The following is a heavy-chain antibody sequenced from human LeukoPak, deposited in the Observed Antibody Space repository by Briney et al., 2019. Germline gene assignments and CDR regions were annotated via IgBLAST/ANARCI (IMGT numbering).Heavy chain of an antibody. D-gene: IGHD3-3*01. CDR2: INPGGSSI. CDR1: GFTFSSYW. Sequence: GGSLRLSCAASGFTFSSYWMHWVRQVPGKGLVWVARINPGGSSITYADSVKGRFTISRDNAKNTLYLQMDSLRAEDTGVYYCAKRRLTIFGVVAKYYFDYWGQGTLVTVSS. V-gene: IGHV3-74*01. CDR3: AKRRLTIFGVVAKYYFDY. J-gene: IGHJ4*02.